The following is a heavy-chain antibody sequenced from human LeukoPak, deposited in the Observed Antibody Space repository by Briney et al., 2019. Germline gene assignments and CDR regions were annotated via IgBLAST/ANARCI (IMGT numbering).Heavy chain of an antibody. Sequence: PGGSLGLSCAASGFTFSNYYMRWIRQAPGKGLEWVSYISSSGSTIYYADSVKGRFTISRDNAKNSLYLQMNSLRAEDTAVYYCARTTYDFWSGYLRWGKIDFWGQGTLVTVSS. J-gene: IGHJ4*02. V-gene: IGHV3-11*01. CDR1: GFTFSNYY. D-gene: IGHD3-3*01. CDR2: ISSSGSTI. CDR3: ARTTYDFWSGYLRWGKIDF.